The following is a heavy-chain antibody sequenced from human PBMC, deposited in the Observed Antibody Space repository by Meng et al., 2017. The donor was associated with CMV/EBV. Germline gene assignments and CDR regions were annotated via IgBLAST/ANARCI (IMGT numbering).Heavy chain of an antibody. J-gene: IGHJ6*02. V-gene: IGHV3-74*03. Sequence: GESLKISCAASGFTFSSYGMHWVRQAPGKGLVWVSRIESDGRITTYADSVKGRFIISRDNAKNTLYLQMNSLRAEDTAVYYCARERVRNFVVAPGASRTAAPADMDVWGQGTAVTVSS. CDR2: IESDGRIT. CDR1: GFTFSSYG. CDR3: ARERVRNFVVAPGASRTAAPADMDV. D-gene: IGHD2-2*01.